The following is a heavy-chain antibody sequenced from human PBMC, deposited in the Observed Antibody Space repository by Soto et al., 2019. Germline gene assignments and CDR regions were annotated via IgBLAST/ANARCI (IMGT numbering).Heavy chain of an antibody. D-gene: IGHD3-10*01. CDR3: ANRGRFYFDH. CDR1: GIPFSSFA. J-gene: IGHJ4*02. Sequence: EVQLLESGGGLVQPGGSLRLSCAASGIPFSSFAMGWVRPAPGKGLEWVSTINPGGDNTYYADSVKGRFTISRDNSRNTLYLQMSGLGDEDTAVYYCANRGRFYFDHWGQGTLVTVSS. CDR2: INPGGDNT. V-gene: IGHV3-23*01.